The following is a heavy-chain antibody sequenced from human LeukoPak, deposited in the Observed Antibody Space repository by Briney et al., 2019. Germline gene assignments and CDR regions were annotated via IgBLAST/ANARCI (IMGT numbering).Heavy chain of an antibody. CDR1: GYTFTSYD. J-gene: IGHJ4*02. CDR3: ARDSVGATVY. D-gene: IGHD1-26*01. Sequence: GASVKVSCKASGYTFTSYDINWVRQATGQGLEWMGWMNPNSGNTGYAQKFQGRVTMTRDTSTSTVYMELSSLRSEDTAVYYCARDSVGATVYWGQGTLVTVSS. CDR2: MNPNSGNT. V-gene: IGHV1-8*01.